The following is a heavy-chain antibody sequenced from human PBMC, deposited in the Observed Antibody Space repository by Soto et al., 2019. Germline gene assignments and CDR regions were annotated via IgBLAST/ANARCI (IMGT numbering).Heavy chain of an antibody. D-gene: IGHD3-22*01. CDR1: GFTFGDYA. CDR2: IRSKAYGGTT. Sequence: GSLRLSCTASGFTFGDYAMSWFRQAPGKGLEWVGFIRSKAYGGTTHYATSVKGRFTISRDDSKSIAYLQMNSLKTEDTAVYYCSTNYYDSSGYSEVDTALGVFDLWGRGTLVTVSS. J-gene: IGHJ4*02. CDR3: STNYYDSSGYSEVDTALGVFDL. V-gene: IGHV3-49*03.